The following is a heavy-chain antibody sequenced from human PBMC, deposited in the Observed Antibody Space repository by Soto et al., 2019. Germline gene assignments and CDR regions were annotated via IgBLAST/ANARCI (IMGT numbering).Heavy chain of an antibody. CDR2: ISPYSGYT. V-gene: IGHV1-18*01. J-gene: IGHJ4*02. Sequence: ASVKVSCKXFGYSFMKYGINWVRQAPGQGLEWVGWISPYSGYTYSAQKFHGRLTLTTDTAASTAYMELRILRSADTALYYCAREASVLIPAAQPSRFDSWGQGTLVTVSS. D-gene: IGHD2-2*01. CDR1: GYSFMKYG. CDR3: AREASVLIPAAQPSRFDS.